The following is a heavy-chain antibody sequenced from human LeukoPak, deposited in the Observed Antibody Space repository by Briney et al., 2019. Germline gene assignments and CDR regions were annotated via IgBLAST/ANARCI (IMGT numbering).Heavy chain of an antibody. J-gene: IGHJ4*02. V-gene: IGHV3-21*01. CDR2: ISTSSSYI. CDR3: ARDGEEFSGYDDGNFDY. Sequence: PGGSLRLSCAASGFTFRSYSMNWVRQAPGKGLEWVSSISTSSSYIYYADSVKGRFTTSRDNAKNSLYLQMNSLRAEDTAVYYCARDGEEFSGYDDGNFDYWGQGTLVTVSS. CDR1: GFTFRSYS. D-gene: IGHD5-12*01.